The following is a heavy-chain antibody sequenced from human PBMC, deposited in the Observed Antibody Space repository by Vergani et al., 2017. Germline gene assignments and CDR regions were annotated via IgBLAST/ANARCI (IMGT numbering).Heavy chain of an antibody. Sequence: QVQLVESGGGVVQPGRSLRLSCAASGFTFSSYGMHWVRQAPGKGLKWVAVISYDGSNKYYADSVKGRFTISRDNSKNTLYLQMNSLRAEDTAVYYCAKDNIVATYNYYYGMDVWGQGTTVTVSS. V-gene: IGHV3-30*18. CDR3: AKDNIVATYNYYYGMDV. J-gene: IGHJ6*02. D-gene: IGHD5-12*01. CDR2: ISYDGSNK. CDR1: GFTFSSYG.